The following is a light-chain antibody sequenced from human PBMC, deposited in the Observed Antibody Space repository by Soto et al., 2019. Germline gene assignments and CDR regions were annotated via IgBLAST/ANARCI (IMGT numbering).Light chain of an antibody. J-gene: IGKJ3*01. CDR1: QSVSSY. CDR3: QHRSNWRFT. CDR2: DAS. Sequence: EIVLTQSPATLSLSPGERATLSCRASQSVSSYLAWYQQKPGQAPRLLIYDASNRATGIPARFSGGGSGTDFTLTISSLEPEDFAVYYCQHRSNWRFTFGPGTKVDIK. V-gene: IGKV3-11*01.